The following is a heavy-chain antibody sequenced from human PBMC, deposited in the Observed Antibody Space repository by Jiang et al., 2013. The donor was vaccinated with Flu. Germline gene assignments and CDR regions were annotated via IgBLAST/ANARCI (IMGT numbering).Heavy chain of an antibody. CDR1: GYTFTTYY. J-gene: IGHJ6*02. V-gene: IGHV1-46*01. CDR3: ASPYTQKRPKSYYGMDV. CDR2: INPSGGGT. D-gene: IGHD1-14*01. Sequence: GAEVKKPGASVKVSCKASGYTFTTYYMHWMRQAPGQGLEWMGVINPSGGGTTYAQNFQGRVTITADESTSTAYMELSSLRSEDTAVYYCASPYTQKRPKSYYGMDVWGQGTTVTVSS.